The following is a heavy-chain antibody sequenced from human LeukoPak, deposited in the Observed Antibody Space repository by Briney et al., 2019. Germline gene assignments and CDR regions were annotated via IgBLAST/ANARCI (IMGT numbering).Heavy chain of an antibody. Sequence: GGSLRLSRAASGFTVSSNYMSWVRQAPGKGLEWVSVIYSGGSTYYADSVKGRFTISRDNSKNTLYLQMNSLRAEDTAVYYCAKDRRLAAFDYGGQGTLVTVSS. V-gene: IGHV3-53*01. J-gene: IGHJ4*02. CDR1: GFTVSSNY. D-gene: IGHD6-25*01. CDR2: IYSGGST. CDR3: AKDRRLAAFDY.